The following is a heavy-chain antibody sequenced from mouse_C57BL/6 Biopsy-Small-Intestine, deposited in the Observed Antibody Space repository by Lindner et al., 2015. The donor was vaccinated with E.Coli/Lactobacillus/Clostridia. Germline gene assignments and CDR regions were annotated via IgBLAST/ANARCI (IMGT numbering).Heavy chain of an antibody. Sequence: VQLQESGPGLVKPSQSLSLACSVTGYSITSGYSWNWIRQFPGNKLEWMGYISYDGTNAYNPSLKNRISITRDTSKNQFFLKLTSVTAEDTATYYCTRRTSYDYLYFDYWGQGTALSVSS. J-gene: IGHJ2*01. D-gene: IGHD2-4*01. CDR1: GYSITSGYS. V-gene: IGHV3-6*01. CDR3: TRRTSYDYLYFDY. CDR2: ISYDGTN.